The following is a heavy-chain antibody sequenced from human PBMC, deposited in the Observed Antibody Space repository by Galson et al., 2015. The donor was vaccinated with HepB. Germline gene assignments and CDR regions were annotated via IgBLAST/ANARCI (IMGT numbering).Heavy chain of an antibody. J-gene: IGHJ3*02. D-gene: IGHD3-22*01. V-gene: IGHV1-2*06. CDR2: INPNSGGT. CDR3: ATTHYYDSSGYGDAFDI. CDR1: GYTFTGYY. Sequence: SVKVSCKASGYTFTGYYMHWVRQAPGQGLEWMGRINPNSGGTNYAQKFQGRVTMTRDTSISTAYMELSSLRSEDTAVYYCATTHYYDSSGYGDAFDIWGQGTMVTVSS.